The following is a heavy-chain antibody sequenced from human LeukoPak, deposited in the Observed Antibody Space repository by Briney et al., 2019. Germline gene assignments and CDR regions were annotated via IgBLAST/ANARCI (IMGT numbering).Heavy chain of an antibody. D-gene: IGHD3-22*01. CDR2: IYPGDSDT. Sequence: GESLKISCKGSGYSFTSYWIGWVRQMPGKGLEWMGIIYPGDSDTRYSPSFQGQVTISADKSISTAYLQWSSLQASDTAMYYCASHGKDYYDSSGYYYNWGQGTLVTVSS. CDR3: ASHGKDYYDSSGYYYN. J-gene: IGHJ4*02. V-gene: IGHV5-51*01. CDR1: GYSFTSYW.